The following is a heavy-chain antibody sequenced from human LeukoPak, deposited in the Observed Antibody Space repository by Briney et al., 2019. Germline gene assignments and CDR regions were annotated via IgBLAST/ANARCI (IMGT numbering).Heavy chain of an antibody. Sequence: PGGSLRLSCVASGFTFSMYNMNWVRQAPGKGLEWVSSISGSSSSIYYADSVKGRFTISRDNAKNSLFLQMNSLRAEDTAVYYCARDGGGDCTSTNCYSRFDYWGQGTLVTVSS. V-gene: IGHV3-21*01. CDR2: ISGSSSSI. CDR3: ARDGGGDCTSTNCYSRFDY. D-gene: IGHD2-2*01. J-gene: IGHJ4*02. CDR1: GFTFSMYN.